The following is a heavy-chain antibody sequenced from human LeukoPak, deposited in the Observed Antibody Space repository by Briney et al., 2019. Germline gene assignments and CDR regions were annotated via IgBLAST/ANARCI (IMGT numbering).Heavy chain of an antibody. CDR3: ARDRQYSNYDRWFDP. V-gene: IGHV4-4*02. CDR2: IYHSGST. D-gene: IGHD4-11*01. CDR1: GGSISSSNW. J-gene: IGHJ5*02. Sequence: SGTLSLTCAVSGGSISSSNWWSWVRQPPGKGLEWIGEIYHSGSTNYNPSLKSRVTISVDKSKNQFSPKLSSVTAADTAVYYCARDRQYSNYDRWFDPWGQGTLVTVSS.